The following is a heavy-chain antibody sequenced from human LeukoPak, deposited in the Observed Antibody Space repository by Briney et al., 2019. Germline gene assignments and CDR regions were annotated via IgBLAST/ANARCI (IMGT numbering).Heavy chain of an antibody. CDR1: GYTLTKLS. D-gene: IGHD4-17*01. Sequence: ASVKVSFKVSGYTLTKLSMHWVRQAPGKGLEWMGGFDPEDGETIYAQKFQGRVTMTEDTSTDTAYMELSSLRSEDTAVCYCATAATVTTERLDYFDYWGQGTLVTVSS. J-gene: IGHJ4*02. V-gene: IGHV1-24*01. CDR3: ATAATVTTERLDYFDY. CDR2: FDPEDGET.